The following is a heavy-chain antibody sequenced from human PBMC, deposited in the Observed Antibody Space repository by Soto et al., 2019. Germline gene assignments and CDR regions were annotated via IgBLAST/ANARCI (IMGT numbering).Heavy chain of an antibody. CDR2: ISSSGSTI. CDR3: ARERGGYCSSTSCYRVEYYYYGMDV. D-gene: IGHD2-2*02. J-gene: IGHJ6*02. Sequence: SGGSLRLSCAASGFTFSSYEMNWVRQAPGKGLEWVSYISSSGSTIYYADSVKGRFTISRDNAKNSLYLQMNSLRAEDTAVYYCARERGGYCSSTSCYRVEYYYYGMDVWGQGTTVTVSS. CDR1: GFTFSSYE. V-gene: IGHV3-48*03.